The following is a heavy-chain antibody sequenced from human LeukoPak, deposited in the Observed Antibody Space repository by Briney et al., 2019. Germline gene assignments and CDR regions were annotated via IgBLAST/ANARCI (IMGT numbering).Heavy chain of an antibody. J-gene: IGHJ4*02. CDR2: IIPILGIA. Sequence: SVKVSCNASGGTFSSYTISWVRQAPGQGLEWMGRIIPILGIANYAQKFQGRVTITADKSTSTAYMELSSLRSEDTAVYYCARDAALTVTMAYYWGQGTLVTVSS. V-gene: IGHV1-69*04. D-gene: IGHD4-11*01. CDR3: ARDAALTVTMAYY. CDR1: GGTFSSYT.